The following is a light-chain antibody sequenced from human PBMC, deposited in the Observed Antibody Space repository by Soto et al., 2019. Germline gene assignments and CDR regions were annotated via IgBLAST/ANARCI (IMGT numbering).Light chain of an antibody. CDR2: RNN. J-gene: IGLJ3*02. CDR1: SSNIGRNY. V-gene: IGLV1-47*01. Sequence: QSALSQPPSASGTPGQRVTISCSGSSSNIGRNYVYWYQQVPGTAPKLLIFRNNQRPSGVPDRFSGSKSGTSASLAISGLRSEDEADYFCAAWDYSLSGYWVFGGGIKLTVL. CDR3: AAWDYSLSGYWV.